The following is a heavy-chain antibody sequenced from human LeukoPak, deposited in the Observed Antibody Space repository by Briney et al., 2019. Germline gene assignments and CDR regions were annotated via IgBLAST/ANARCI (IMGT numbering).Heavy chain of an antibody. D-gene: IGHD3-16*01. CDR1: GFTFTTYW. Sequence: PGGSLRLSCVASGFTFTTYWMHWVRQAPGKGLVWVSRINGVGSNSNYADSVKGRFTISRDNARNTLYLQMNGLRAEDTALYYCARTSPTSHFDFWGQGTLVTVSS. CDR2: INGVGSNS. CDR3: ARTSPTSHFDF. J-gene: IGHJ4*02. V-gene: IGHV3-74*01.